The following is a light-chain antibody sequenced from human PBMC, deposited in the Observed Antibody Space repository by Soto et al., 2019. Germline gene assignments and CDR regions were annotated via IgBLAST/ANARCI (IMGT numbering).Light chain of an antibody. J-gene: IGKJ1*01. V-gene: IGKV3-15*01. CDR1: QRVSSH. CDR2: AAS. Sequence: ETVMTQSPCTLSVSPGRTATLSCRASQRVSSHLAWYQQKPGQAPRLLIYAASTRATGVPVRFSASGSETDFTLTIRSLQSEDFALYYCHQYNNWPWTFGQGTKVDI. CDR3: HQYNNWPWT.